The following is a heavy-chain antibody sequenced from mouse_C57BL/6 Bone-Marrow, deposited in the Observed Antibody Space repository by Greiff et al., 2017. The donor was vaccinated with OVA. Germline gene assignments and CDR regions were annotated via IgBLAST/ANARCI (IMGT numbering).Heavy chain of an antibody. V-gene: IGHV1-69*01. Sequence: QVQLQQPGAELVLPGASVKLSCKASGYTFTSYWMHWVKQRPGQGLEWVGEIDPSDSYTNYNQKFKGKSTLTVDQSSSTSYMQLSSLTSEDSAVDDCARSFYDGYYNYGGQGTTLTVSS. D-gene: IGHD2-3*01. CDR1: GYTFTSYW. CDR2: IDPSDSYT. J-gene: IGHJ2*01. CDR3: ARSFYDGYYNY.